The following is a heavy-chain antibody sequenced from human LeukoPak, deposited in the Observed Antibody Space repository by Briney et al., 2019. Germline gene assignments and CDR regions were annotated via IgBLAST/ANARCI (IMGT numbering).Heavy chain of an antibody. Sequence: PGGSLRLSCAASGFTFSSYEMNWVRQAPGKGLEWVSYISSSDSPIYYADSVKGRFTISRDNAENSLYLQMNSLRAEDTAVYYCAREHYFYYLDAWGKGTTVTVSS. J-gene: IGHJ6*03. CDR2: ISSSDSPI. V-gene: IGHV3-48*03. CDR1: GFTFSSYE. CDR3: AREHYFYYLDA.